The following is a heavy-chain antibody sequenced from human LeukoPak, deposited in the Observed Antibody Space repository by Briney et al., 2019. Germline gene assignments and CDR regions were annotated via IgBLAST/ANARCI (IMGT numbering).Heavy chain of an antibody. CDR1: GFTFSNYA. CDR3: ASSFGELYVAAFDI. CDR2: ISASGGS. Sequence: GGSLRLSCAASGFTFSNYAMSWVRQAPGKGLEWVSGISASGGSYYADSVKGRFTISRDNSKNTLYLQMNSLRAEDTAVYYCASSFGELYVAAFDIWGQGTMVTVSS. D-gene: IGHD3-10*01. J-gene: IGHJ3*02. V-gene: IGHV3-23*01.